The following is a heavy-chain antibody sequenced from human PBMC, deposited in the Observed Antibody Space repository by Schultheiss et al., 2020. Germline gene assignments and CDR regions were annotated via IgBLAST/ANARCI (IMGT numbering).Heavy chain of an antibody. CDR3: ARPRGSGYHYYFDY. V-gene: IGHV4-34*01. Sequence: SETLSLTCAVYGGSFSGYYWSWIRQPPGKGLEWIGEINHSGSTYYNPSLKSRVTISVDKSKNQFSLKLSSVTAADTAVYYCARPRGSGYHYYFDYWGQGTLVTVSS. D-gene: IGHD3-22*01. J-gene: IGHJ4*02. CDR2: INHSGST. CDR1: GGSFSGYY.